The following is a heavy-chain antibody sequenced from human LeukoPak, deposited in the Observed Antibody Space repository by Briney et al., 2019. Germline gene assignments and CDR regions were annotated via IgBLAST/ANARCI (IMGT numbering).Heavy chain of an antibody. V-gene: IGHV1-8*01. J-gene: IGHJ4*02. Sequence: ASVKVSCTASGDTFTSYDINWVRQATGQGLEWRGWMNPNSGNTGYAQKFKGRVTMTRNTSISTAYMQLSRLRSEDTAVYYCARVSFGTSHVIDYWGQGTLVTVSS. CDR3: ARVSFGTSHVIDY. CDR1: GDTFTSYD. CDR2: MNPNSGNT. D-gene: IGHD1-14*01.